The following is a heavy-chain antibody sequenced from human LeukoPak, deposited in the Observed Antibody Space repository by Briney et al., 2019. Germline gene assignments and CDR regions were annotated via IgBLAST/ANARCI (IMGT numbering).Heavy chain of an antibody. CDR2: ISSSTYYI. CDR1: GFTFNRNN. D-gene: IGHD6-25*01. J-gene: IGHJ3*02. Sequence: GGSLRLSCAASGFTFNRNNMNWVRQAPGKGLEWVSSISSSTYYIYYADSVKGRFTVSRDNAKNSLYLQMNSLRADDTAVYYCARIRAAAAEGAFDIWGQGTMVTVSS. V-gene: IGHV3-21*01. CDR3: ARIRAAAAEGAFDI.